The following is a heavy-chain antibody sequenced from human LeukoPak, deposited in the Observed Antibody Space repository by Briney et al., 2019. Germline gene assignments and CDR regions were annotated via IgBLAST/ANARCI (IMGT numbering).Heavy chain of an antibody. D-gene: IGHD6-13*01. Sequence: AGGSLRPSCAASGFTFSSYGMHWVRQAPGKGLEWVAFIRYDGSNKYYADSVKGRFTISRDNSKNTLYLQMNSLRAEDTAVYYCAKDQVYSSSWRDYWGQGTLVTVSS. V-gene: IGHV3-30*02. CDR1: GFTFSSYG. CDR2: IRYDGSNK. CDR3: AKDQVYSSSWRDY. J-gene: IGHJ4*02.